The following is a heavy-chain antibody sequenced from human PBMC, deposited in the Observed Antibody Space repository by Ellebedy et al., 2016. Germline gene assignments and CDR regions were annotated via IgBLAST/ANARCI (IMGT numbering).Heavy chain of an antibody. CDR1: GGSISSYY. CDR3: ARQGLNYDIFL. V-gene: IGHV4-59*08. CDR2: IYYSGST. D-gene: IGHD3-9*01. Sequence: SETLSLTCTVSGGSISSYYWSWIRQPSGKGLEWIGYIYYSGSTNYNPSLKSRVTISVDTSKNQFSLKLSSVTAADTAVYYCARQGLNYDIFLWGQGTMVTVSS. J-gene: IGHJ3*01.